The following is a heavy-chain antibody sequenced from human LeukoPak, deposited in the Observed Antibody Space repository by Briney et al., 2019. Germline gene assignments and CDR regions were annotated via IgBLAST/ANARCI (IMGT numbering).Heavy chain of an antibody. CDR1: GNYW. D-gene: IGHD6-13*01. J-gene: IGHJ4*02. CDR3: AKTRPLDSSSWSHGDY. CDR2: ISGSGDST. V-gene: IGHV3-23*01. Sequence: GGSLRLSCAASGNYWMHWARQAPGKGLEWVSAISGSGDSTYYGDSVKGRFTISRDNSRNTLYLQMNSLRAEDTAVYYCAKTRPLDSSSWSHGDYWGQGTLVTVSS.